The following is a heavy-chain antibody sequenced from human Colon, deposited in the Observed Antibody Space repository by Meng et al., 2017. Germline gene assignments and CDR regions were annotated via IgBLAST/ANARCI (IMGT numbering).Heavy chain of an antibody. CDR3: ARGYYDSSGYGYWYFDL. V-gene: IGHV4-30-4*01. J-gene: IGHJ2*01. Sequence: QGQLQESGPGLVKPSPTLSLTCTVSGGSISSGDYYWSWIRQPPGKGLEWIGYIYYSGSTYYNPSLKSRVTISVDTSKNQFSLKLSSVTAADTAVYYCARGYYDSSGYGYWYFDLWGRGTLVTASS. D-gene: IGHD3-22*01. CDR1: GGSISSGDYY. CDR2: IYYSGST.